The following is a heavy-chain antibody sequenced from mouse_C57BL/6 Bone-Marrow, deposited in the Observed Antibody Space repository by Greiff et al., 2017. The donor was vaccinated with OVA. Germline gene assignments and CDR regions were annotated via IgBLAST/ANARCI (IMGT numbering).Heavy chain of an antibody. V-gene: IGHV2-5*01. CDR3: AKNRNWDDYFDY. D-gene: IGHD4-1*01. J-gene: IGHJ2*01. CDR2: IWRGGST. Sequence: VQVVESGPGLVQPSQSLSITCTVSGFSLTSYGVHWVRQSPGKGLEWLGVIWRGGSTDYNAAFMSRLSITKDNSKSQVFFKMNSLQADDTAIYYCAKNRNWDDYFDYWGQGTTLTVSS. CDR1: GFSLTSYG.